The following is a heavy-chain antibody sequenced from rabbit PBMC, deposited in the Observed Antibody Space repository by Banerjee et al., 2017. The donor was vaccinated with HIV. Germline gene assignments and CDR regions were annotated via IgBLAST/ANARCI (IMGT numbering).Heavy chain of an antibody. V-gene: IGHV1S47*01. Sequence: QQQLVESGGGLVQPGGSLKLSCKASGIDFSSYGISWVRQAPGKGLEWIGYIYPDYGSTDYASWVNGRFTISLDNAQNTVFLQMTSLTAADTATYFCTRAGSSDYLEYFNLWGPGTLVTVS. J-gene: IGHJ4*01. D-gene: IGHD8-1*01. CDR1: GIDFSSYG. CDR3: TRAGSSDYLEYFNL. CDR2: IYPDYGST.